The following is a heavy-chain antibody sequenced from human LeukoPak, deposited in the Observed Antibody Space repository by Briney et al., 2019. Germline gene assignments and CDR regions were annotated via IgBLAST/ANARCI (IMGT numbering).Heavy chain of an antibody. J-gene: IGHJ4*02. CDR1: GFTFSDHY. CDR3: AREIRVVTAIGQGRPDYFDY. D-gene: IGHD2-21*02. CDR2: ISSSSRYT. V-gene: IGHV3-11*05. Sequence: PGGSLRLSCAASGFTFSDHYMSWIRQAPGKGLEWVSYISSSSRYTNYADSVKGRFTISRDNAKNSLYLQVNSLRAEDTAVYYCAREIRVVTAIGQGRPDYFDYWGQGTLVTVSS.